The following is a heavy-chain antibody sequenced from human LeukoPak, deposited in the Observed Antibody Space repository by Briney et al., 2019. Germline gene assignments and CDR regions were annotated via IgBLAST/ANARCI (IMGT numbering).Heavy chain of an antibody. CDR1: GGTFSSYA. V-gene: IGHV1-69*13. CDR2: IIPIFGTA. D-gene: IGHD3-22*01. CDR3: ASGAPVRLFSPVYYFDY. J-gene: IGHJ4*02. Sequence: SVKVSCKASGGTFSSYAISWVRQAPGQGLEWMGGIIPIFGTANYAQKFQGRVTITADESTSTAYMELSSLRSEDTAVYYCASGAPVRLFSPVYYFDYWGQGTLVTVSS.